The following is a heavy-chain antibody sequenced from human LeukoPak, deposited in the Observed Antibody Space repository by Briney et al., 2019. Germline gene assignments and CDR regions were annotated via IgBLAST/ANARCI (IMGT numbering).Heavy chain of an antibody. J-gene: IGHJ3*02. CDR2: ISGSDEST. V-gene: IGHV3-23*01. D-gene: IGHD7-27*01. CDR1: GFTFSSYD. Sequence: GGSLRLSSAASGFTFSSYDMSWIRQAPGKGLEWVSEISGSDESTKYVDSVKGRFTISRDNSKNTLYLLLNSLRVDDTAVYYCANRRLGRGAFDIWGQGTMVTVSS. CDR3: ANRRLGRGAFDI.